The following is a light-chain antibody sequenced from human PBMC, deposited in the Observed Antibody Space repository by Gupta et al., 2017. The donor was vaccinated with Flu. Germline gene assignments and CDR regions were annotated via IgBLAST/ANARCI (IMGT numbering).Light chain of an antibody. CDR2: LNGDGSQ. V-gene: IGLV4-69*01. CDR1: SRHKSYA. CDR3: QTWGTGIPKV. J-gene: IGLJ3*02. Sequence: QVTLTQPPSASASPGASVKLTCTLSSRHKSYAIAWHQQQPGRGPRFLLRLNGDGSQTKGDGIPDRFSGSASGADRFLTIFSLQSEDEAVYYCQTWGTGIPKVFGGGTKLTVL.